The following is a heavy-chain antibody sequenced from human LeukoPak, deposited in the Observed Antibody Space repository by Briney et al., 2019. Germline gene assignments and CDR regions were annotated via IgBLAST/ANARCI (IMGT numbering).Heavy chain of an antibody. CDR1: GFTFSSYA. CDR3: ARDLDSSSWYTGFDY. V-gene: IGHV3-23*01. Sequence: PGGSLRLSCAASGFTFSSYAMSWVRQAPGKGLEWVSAISGSGGSTYYADSVKGRFTISRDNSKNTLYLQMNSLRAEDTAVYYCARDLDSSSWYTGFDYWGQGTLVTVSS. J-gene: IGHJ4*02. CDR2: ISGSGGST. D-gene: IGHD6-13*01.